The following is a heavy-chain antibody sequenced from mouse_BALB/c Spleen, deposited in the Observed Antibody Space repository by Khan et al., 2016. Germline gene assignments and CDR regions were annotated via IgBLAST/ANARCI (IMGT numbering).Heavy chain of an antibody. D-gene: IGHD2-3*01. J-gene: IGHJ2*01. Sequence: EVQLQESGPDLVKPSQSLSLTCSVTGYSITSGYYWNWIRQFPGNKLEWMGYISYDGSNNYNPSLKNRFSITRDTSKNQFFLKLNSVTTEDTATXYCAVYDGYYGLFDYWGQGTTLTVSS. CDR1: GYSITSGYY. CDR2: ISYDGSN. CDR3: AVYDGYYGLFDY. V-gene: IGHV3-6*02.